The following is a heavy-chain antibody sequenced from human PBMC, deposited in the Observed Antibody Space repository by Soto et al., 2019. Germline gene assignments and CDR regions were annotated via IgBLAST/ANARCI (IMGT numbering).Heavy chain of an antibody. J-gene: IGHJ4*02. V-gene: IGHV1-69*14. CDR3: VRVVAIPGYPDN. D-gene: IGHD5-12*01. CDR2: IVPTVDTS. Sequence: QVQLVQSGAEVRQPASSVKVSCKTAGATFSSYAITWVRQAPGQGLEWMGGIVPTVDTSTYAQKFQGRVTITADKCTNTVYMELSSLRSDDTAGYYCVRVVAIPGYPDNWGQGTLVPVSS. CDR1: GATFSSYA.